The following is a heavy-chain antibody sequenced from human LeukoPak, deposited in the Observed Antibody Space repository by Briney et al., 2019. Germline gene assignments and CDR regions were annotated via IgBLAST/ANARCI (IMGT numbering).Heavy chain of an antibody. D-gene: IGHD2-21*01. CDR3: ARRIPGFSFDY. CDR1: GGSINSSNW. CDR2: IYHSGST. J-gene: IGHJ4*02. V-gene: IGHV4-4*02. Sequence: PSGTLSLICAVSGGSINSSNWWSRVRQPPGKGLELIGEIYHSGSTNYNPSLMSRVTIPVDKSKNQFSLKLSSVTAADTAVYYCARRIPGFSFDYWGQGNLVTVSS.